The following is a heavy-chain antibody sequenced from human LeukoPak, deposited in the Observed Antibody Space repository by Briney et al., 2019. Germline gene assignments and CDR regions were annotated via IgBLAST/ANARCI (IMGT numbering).Heavy chain of an antibody. CDR2: IIPILGIA. CDR3: HGVMITFGGVIVDY. V-gene: IGHV1-69*04. J-gene: IGHJ4*02. Sequence: SVKVSSKASGGTFGSYAISWVRQAPGQGLEWMGRIIPILGIANYAQKFQGRVTITADKSTSTAYMELSSLRSEDTAVYYCHGVMITFGGVIVDYWGQGTLVTVSS. CDR1: GGTFGSYA. D-gene: IGHD3-16*02.